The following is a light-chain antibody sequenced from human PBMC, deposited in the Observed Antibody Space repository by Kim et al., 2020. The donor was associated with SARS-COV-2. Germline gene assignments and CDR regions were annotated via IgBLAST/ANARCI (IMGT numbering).Light chain of an antibody. CDR2: GKN. V-gene: IGLV3-19*01. CDR1: SRRSYF. CDR3: NSRDSSDNHLYV. J-gene: IGLJ1*01. Sequence: GQTVRITCQVDSRRSYFASWYHRRPGQAAVLVIFGKNHLPSGIPDRFSGSSAGNTASLTITGAQAEDEADYDCNSRDSSDNHLYVFGTGTKVTVL.